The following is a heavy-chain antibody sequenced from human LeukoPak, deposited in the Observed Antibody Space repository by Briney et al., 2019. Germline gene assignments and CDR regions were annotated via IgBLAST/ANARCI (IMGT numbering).Heavy chain of an antibody. CDR1: GYTFTGYY. Sequence: ASVKVPCKASGYTFTGYYMHWVRQAPGQGLEWMGWINPNSGGTNYAQKFQGRVTMTRDTSTSTVYMELSSLRSEDTAVYYCAREHYYDSSGYHDAFDIWGQGTMVTVSS. CDR2: INPNSGGT. CDR3: AREHYYDSSGYHDAFDI. J-gene: IGHJ3*02. V-gene: IGHV1-2*02. D-gene: IGHD3-22*01.